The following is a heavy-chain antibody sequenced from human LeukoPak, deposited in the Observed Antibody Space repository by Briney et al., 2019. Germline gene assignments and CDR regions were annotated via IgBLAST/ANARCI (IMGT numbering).Heavy chain of an antibody. CDR3: ARHYGDYGDFNIDY. Sequence: SETLSLTCTVSGGSISSSSYYWGWIRQPPGKGLEWIGSIYYSGSTYYNPSLKSRVTISVDTSKNQFSLKLSSVTAADTAVYYCARHYGDYGDFNIDYWGQGTLVTVSS. J-gene: IGHJ4*02. D-gene: IGHD4-17*01. V-gene: IGHV4-39*07. CDR1: GGSISSSSYY. CDR2: IYYSGST.